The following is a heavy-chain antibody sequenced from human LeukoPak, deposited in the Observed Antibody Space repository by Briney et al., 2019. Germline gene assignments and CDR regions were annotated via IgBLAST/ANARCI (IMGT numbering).Heavy chain of an antibody. J-gene: IGHJ4*02. CDR1: GGTFTIYY. V-gene: IGHV1-46*01. D-gene: IGHD3-10*01. Sequence: ASVKVSCKASGGTFTIYYMHWVRQAPGQGLEWMGIINPSGGSTSYAQKFQGRVTMTRDTSTSTVYMELSSLRSEDTAVYYCARRAVRGVIDYWGQGTLVTVSS. CDR2: INPSGGST. CDR3: ARRAVRGVIDY.